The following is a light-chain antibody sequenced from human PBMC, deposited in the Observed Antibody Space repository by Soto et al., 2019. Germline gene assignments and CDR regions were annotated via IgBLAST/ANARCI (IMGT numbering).Light chain of an antibody. V-gene: IGLV2-8*01. CDR3: TSYAGYNNPVV. Sequence: QSALTQPPSASGSPGQSVTISCTGTSSDVGSYNYVSWYQQHPDKAPKLMIYEVNKRPSGVPDRFSGSKSGNTASLTVSGLQAEDEADYYCTSYAGYNNPVVFGGGTKHTVL. CDR2: EVN. J-gene: IGLJ2*01. CDR1: SSDVGSYNY.